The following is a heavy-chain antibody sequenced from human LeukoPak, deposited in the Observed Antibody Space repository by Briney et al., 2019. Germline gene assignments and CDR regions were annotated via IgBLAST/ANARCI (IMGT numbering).Heavy chain of an antibody. CDR2: ISYDGSNK. J-gene: IGHJ4*02. D-gene: IGHD6-19*01. Sequence: GGSLRLSCAASGFTFSSYAMLGLPRSPGRGGEGVAVISYDGSNKYYGDSVRGRFTISRDNSKNTLYVQMNSVRGEDAAVYYCAREAGVIAVAWGFDYWGPGTLVLVSS. CDR1: GFTFSSYA. V-gene: IGHV3-30-3*01. CDR3: AREAGVIAVAWGFDY.